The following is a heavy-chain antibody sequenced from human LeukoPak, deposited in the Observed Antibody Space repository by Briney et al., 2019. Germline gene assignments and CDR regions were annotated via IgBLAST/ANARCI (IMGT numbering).Heavy chain of an antibody. Sequence: PSETLSLTCTVSGGSISSSSYYWGWIRQPPGKGLEWIGSIYYSGSTYYNPSLKSRVTISVDTSKNQFSLKLSSVTAADTAVYYCARGGVRGVTVDYWGQGTLVTVSS. D-gene: IGHD3-10*01. CDR1: GGSISSSSYY. J-gene: IGHJ4*02. CDR2: IYYSGST. CDR3: ARGGVRGVTVDY. V-gene: IGHV4-39*07.